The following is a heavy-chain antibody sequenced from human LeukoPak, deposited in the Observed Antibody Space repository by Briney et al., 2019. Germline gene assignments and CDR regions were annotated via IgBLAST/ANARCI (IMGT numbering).Heavy chain of an antibody. Sequence: GGSLRLSGAASGFTFSSYSMQWVRQTPGKGLEWVGIMSNSGENTFYGEAVKGRFTISRDNSQNTLYLQMNSLRPEDTAVYYCAKDIDYGDYVVSWGQGTLVTVSS. CDR1: GFTFSSYS. CDR3: AKDIDYGDYVVS. D-gene: IGHD4-17*01. J-gene: IGHJ4*02. V-gene: IGHV3-30*18. CDR2: MSNSGENT.